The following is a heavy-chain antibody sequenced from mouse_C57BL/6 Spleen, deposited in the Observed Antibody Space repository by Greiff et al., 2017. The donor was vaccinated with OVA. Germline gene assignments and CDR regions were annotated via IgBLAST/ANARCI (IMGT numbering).Heavy chain of an antibody. CDR2: IHPNSGST. CDR1: GYTFTSYW. Sequence: QVQLKQPGAELVKPGASVKLSCKASGYTFTSYWMHWVKQRPGQGLEWIGMIHPNSGSTNYNEKFKSKATLTVDKSSSTAYMQLSSLTSEDSAVYYCAHYDYENAMDYWGQGTSVTVSS. D-gene: IGHD2-4*01. J-gene: IGHJ4*01. V-gene: IGHV1-64*01. CDR3: AHYDYENAMDY.